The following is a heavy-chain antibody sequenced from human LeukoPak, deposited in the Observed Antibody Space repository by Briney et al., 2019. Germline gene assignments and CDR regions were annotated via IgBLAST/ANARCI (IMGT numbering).Heavy chain of an antibody. J-gene: IGHJ4*02. CDR3: ARRFAY. Sequence: GGLRLSCTASGFIVSSKYMSWVRQAPGKGLQWVSVIYSGGSTFYADSVKGRFTISRDNSKNTLYLQMNSLRAEDTAVYYCARRFAYWGQGTLVTVSS. V-gene: IGHV3-66*01. CDR1: GFIVSSKY. CDR2: IYSGGST.